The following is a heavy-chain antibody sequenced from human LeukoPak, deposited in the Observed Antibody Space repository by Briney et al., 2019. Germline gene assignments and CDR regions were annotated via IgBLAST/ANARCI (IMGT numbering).Heavy chain of an antibody. D-gene: IGHD2-2*01. Sequence: PGGSLRLSCAASGFTFSSYAMSWVRQAPGKGLEWVSAISGSGGSTYYADSVKGRFTISRDNSKNTLYLQMNSLRAEDTAVYYCAKDAGDIVVDPDPYYFDYWGQGTLVTVSS. CDR2: ISGSGGST. V-gene: IGHV3-23*01. CDR1: GFTFSSYA. J-gene: IGHJ4*02. CDR3: AKDAGDIVVDPDPYYFDY.